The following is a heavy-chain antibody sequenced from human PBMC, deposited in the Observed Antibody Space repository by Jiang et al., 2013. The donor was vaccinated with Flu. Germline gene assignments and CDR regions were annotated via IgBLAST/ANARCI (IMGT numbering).Heavy chain of an antibody. V-gene: IGHV5-51*01. J-gene: IGHJ3*02. CDR3: ARHFAAAGPGEGENAFDI. CDR1: GYSFTSYW. Sequence: GAEVKKPGESLKISCKGSGYSFTSYWIGWVRQMPGKGLEWMGIIYPGDSDTRYSPSFQGQVTISADKSISTAYLQWSSLKASDTAMYYCARHFAAAGPGEGENAFDIWGQGTMVTVSS. D-gene: IGHD6-13*01. CDR2: IYPGDSDT.